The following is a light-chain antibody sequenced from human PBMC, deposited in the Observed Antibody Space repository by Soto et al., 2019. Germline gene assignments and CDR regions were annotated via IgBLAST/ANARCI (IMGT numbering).Light chain of an antibody. CDR1: QTIHNY. Sequence: DIQLTQSPSSLSGSVGDRVTITCRASQTIHNYLNWYQQTPGKAPKLLIFAASNLRGGVPSRFSGGGSGTDFTHTINSLQPEDFATYYCQESFSPLYTFGQGTMLHI. CDR2: AAS. V-gene: IGKV1-39*01. CDR3: QESFSPLYT. J-gene: IGKJ2*01.